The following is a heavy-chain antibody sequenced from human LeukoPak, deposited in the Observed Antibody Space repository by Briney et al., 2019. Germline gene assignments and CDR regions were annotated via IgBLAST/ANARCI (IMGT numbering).Heavy chain of an antibody. J-gene: IGHJ6*03. Sequence: KPSETLSLTCTVSGGSISSHYWSWIRRPPGKGLEWIGYIYYSGSTNYNPSLKSRVTISVDTSKNQFSLKLSSVTAADTAVYYCARDTYYYDSSGYRAYYYMDVWGKGTTVTVSS. CDR3: ARDTYYYDSSGYRAYYYMDV. CDR2: IYYSGST. CDR1: GGSISSHY. D-gene: IGHD3-22*01. V-gene: IGHV4-59*11.